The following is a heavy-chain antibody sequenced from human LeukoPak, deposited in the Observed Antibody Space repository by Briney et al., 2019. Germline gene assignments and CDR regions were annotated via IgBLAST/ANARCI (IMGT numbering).Heavy chain of an antibody. CDR1: GDSVSSSSAA. CDR3: ARGWLQFAGFDY. Sequence: SQTLSLTCAISGDSVSSSSAAWNWIRQSPSRGLEWLGRTYYRSTWYNDYAISVKSRITINPDTFKNQFSLQLNSVTPEDTAVYYCARGWLQFAGFDYWGQGTLVTVSS. J-gene: IGHJ4*02. V-gene: IGHV6-1*01. D-gene: IGHD5-24*01. CDR2: TYYRSTWYN.